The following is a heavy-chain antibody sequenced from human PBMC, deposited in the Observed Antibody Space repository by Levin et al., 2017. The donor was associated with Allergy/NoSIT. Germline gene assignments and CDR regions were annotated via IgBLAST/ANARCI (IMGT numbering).Heavy chain of an antibody. CDR1: GFIVTNSG. J-gene: IGHJ4*02. V-gene: IGHV3-23*01. Sequence: GGSLRLSCVVSGFIVTNSGMSWVRQAPGKGLEWVSGFGNNGDTPYADSVKGRFTVLRDVSKNTFDLQMNSLRLEDTAVYFCAKDRGSYAFDYWGQGTPVTVSS. D-gene: IGHD2-8*01. CDR3: AKDRGSYAFDY. CDR2: FGNNGDT.